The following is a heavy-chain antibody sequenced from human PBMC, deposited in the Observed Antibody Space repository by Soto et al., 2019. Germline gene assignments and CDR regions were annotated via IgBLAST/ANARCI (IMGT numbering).Heavy chain of an antibody. CDR1: GGSISSYY. D-gene: IGHD1-26*01. Sequence: SETLSLTCTVSGGSISSYYWSWIRQPPGKGLEWIGYIYYSGSTNYNPSLKSRVTISVDTSKNQFSLKLSSVTAADTAVYYCARSTSGSHYDYWGQGTLVTVSS. J-gene: IGHJ4*02. CDR3: ARSTSGSHYDY. V-gene: IGHV4-59*01. CDR2: IYYSGST.